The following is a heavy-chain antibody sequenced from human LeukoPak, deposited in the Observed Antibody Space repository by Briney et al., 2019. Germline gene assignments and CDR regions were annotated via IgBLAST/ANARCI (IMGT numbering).Heavy chain of an antibody. CDR2: ISYDGSNK. CDR3: ATSTLILRLIFDY. D-gene: IGHD4-17*01. V-gene: IGHV3-30*03. CDR1: GFTFSSYG. J-gene: IGHJ4*02. Sequence: GGSLRLSCAASGFTFSSYGMHWVRQAPGKGLEWVAVISYDGSNKYYADSVKGRFTISRDNSKNTLYLQMNSLRAEDTAVYYCATSTLILRLIFDYWGQGTLVTVSS.